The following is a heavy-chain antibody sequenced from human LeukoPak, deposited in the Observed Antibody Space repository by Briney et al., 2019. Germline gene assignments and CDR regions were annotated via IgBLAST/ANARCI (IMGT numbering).Heavy chain of an antibody. D-gene: IGHD3-22*01. J-gene: IGHJ3*02. CDR2: MNPNSGNT. CDR1: GYTFTSYD. CDR3: ARVSWGGNQVVVIRDDAFDI. Sequence: ASVKVSXKASGYTFTSYDINWVRQATGQGLEWIGWMNPNSGNTGYAQKFQGRVTMTRNTSISTAYMELSSLRSEDTAVYYCARVSWGGNQVVVIRDDAFDIWGQGTMVTVSS. V-gene: IGHV1-8*01.